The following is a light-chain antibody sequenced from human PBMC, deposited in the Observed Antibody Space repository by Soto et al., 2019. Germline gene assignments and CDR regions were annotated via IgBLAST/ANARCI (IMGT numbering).Light chain of an antibody. J-gene: IGLJ3*02. CDR3: CSYAGDSLWV. CDR1: SSDVGGYNY. CDR2: DVS. Sequence: QSALTQPRSVSGSPGQSVTISCTGTSSDVGGYNYVSWYQQHPGKAPKLVIYDVSKWPSGVPDRFSDSKSGNTASLTISGLQAEDEADYYCCSYAGDSLWVFGGGTKLTVL. V-gene: IGLV2-11*01.